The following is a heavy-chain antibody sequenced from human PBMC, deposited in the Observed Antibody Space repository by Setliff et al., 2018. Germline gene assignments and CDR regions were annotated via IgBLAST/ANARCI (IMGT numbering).Heavy chain of an antibody. D-gene: IGHD5-18*01. J-gene: IGHJ6*02. CDR2: IYHNGNT. V-gene: IGHV4-59*01. CDR3: ARDRTAYSYGLDV. Sequence: SETLSLTCTVSGGSISPYFWSWIRQPPGKGLEWIGYIYHNGNTNFNPSLKSRVNMSVDMSKNQIALNLKSVTAADTAVYYCARDRTAYSYGLDVWGQGTTVTVSS. CDR1: GGSISPYF.